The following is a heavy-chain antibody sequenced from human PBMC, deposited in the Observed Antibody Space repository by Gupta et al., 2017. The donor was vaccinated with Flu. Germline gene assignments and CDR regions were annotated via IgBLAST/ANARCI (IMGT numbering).Heavy chain of an antibody. D-gene: IGHD3-10*01. Sequence: EVLLLDSGGGLVQPGGSLTLYCEAAGSTFSNFALRWVRQAPGTGLEWVSAMSRDSTTIYCGDSVKGRFAISRDNSENTVYLRVDSLSGGDTEVYFFVRRGDNDYMDVWGKGTTVTVS. V-gene: IGHV3-23*01. CDR3: VRRGDNDYMDV. CDR2: MSRDSTTI. J-gene: IGHJ6*03. CDR1: GSTFSNFA.